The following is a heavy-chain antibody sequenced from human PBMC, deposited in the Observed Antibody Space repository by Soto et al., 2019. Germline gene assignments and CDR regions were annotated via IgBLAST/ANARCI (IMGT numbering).Heavy chain of an antibody. D-gene: IGHD6-25*01. CDR1: GGSISSYY. Sequence: PSETLSLTCTVSGGSISSYYWSWIRQPPGKGLEWIGYIYYSGSTNYNPSLKSRVTISVDTSKNQFSLKLSSVTAADTAVYYCARGVAAKEGGYYYYYMDVWGKGTTVTVSS. V-gene: IGHV4-59*08. CDR3: ARGVAAKEGGYYYYYMDV. CDR2: IYYSGST. J-gene: IGHJ6*03.